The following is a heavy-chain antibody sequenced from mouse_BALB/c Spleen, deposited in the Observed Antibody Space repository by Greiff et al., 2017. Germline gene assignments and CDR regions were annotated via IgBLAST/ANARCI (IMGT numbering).Heavy chain of an antibody. J-gene: IGHJ1*01. CDR3: AREGGPYYRYFDV. Sequence: VKLQESGAELARPGASVKMSCKASGYTFTSYTMHWVKQRPGQGLEWIGYINPSSGYTNYNQKFKDKATLTADKSSSTAYMQLSSLTSEDSAVYYCAREGGPYYRYFDVWGAGTTVTVSS. CDR1: GYTFTSYT. D-gene: IGHD2-12*01. CDR2: INPSSGYT. V-gene: IGHV1-4*01.